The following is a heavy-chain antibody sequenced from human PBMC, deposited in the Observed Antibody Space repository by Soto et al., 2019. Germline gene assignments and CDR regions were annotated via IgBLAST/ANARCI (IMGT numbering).Heavy chain of an antibody. V-gene: IGHV2-5*01. Sequence: QITLKESGPTLLKPTQTLTLTCTFSGFSLSSDAVGVNWIRQPPVKALEWLALIYWNDDNHYSPSLRSRLTVTKDTSKNQVVLTMTNMDPVDTATYYCAHGSGWLSDYWGQGILVTVSS. CDR2: IYWNDDN. J-gene: IGHJ4*02. D-gene: IGHD6-19*01. CDR1: GFSLSSDAVG. CDR3: AHGSGWLSDY.